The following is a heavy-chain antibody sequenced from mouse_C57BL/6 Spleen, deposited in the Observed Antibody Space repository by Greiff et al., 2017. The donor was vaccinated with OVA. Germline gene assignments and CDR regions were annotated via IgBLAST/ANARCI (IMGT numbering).Heavy chain of an antibody. CDR2: IYPGSGST. D-gene: IGHD2-10*02. J-gene: IGHJ4*01. CDR3: AREGVYDCYAKCD. V-gene: IGHV1-55*01. Sequence: QVQLKQPGAELVKPGASVKMSCKASGYTFTSYWITWVKQRPGQGLEWIGDIYPGSGSTNYNEKFKSKATLTVDKSSSTAYMQLSSLTSEDSAVYYCAREGVYDCYAKCDWGQRTTVTVS. CDR1: GYTFTSYW.